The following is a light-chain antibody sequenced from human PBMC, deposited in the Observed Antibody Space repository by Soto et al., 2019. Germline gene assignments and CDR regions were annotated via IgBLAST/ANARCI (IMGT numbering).Light chain of an antibody. Sequence: SYELTQPPSVSVAPGKTARITCGGNNIGSKSVHWYQQKPGQAPVLVIYYGSDRPSGIPERFSGSNSGNTATLTISRVEAGDEADYYCQVWDSSSERVVFGGGTKLTVL. CDR3: QVWDSSSERVV. J-gene: IGLJ2*01. V-gene: IGLV3-21*04. CDR1: NIGSKS. CDR2: YGS.